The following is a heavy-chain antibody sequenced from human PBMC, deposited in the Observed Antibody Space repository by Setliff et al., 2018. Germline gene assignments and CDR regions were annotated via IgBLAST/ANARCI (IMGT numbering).Heavy chain of an antibody. CDR3: AHRLPKNSAGGTAAFDI. D-gene: IGHD6-13*01. CDR1: VFSLSTSGMR. CDR2: IDWDDDK. V-gene: IGHV2-5*08. Sequence: SGPTLVNPTQTLTLTCTFSVFSLSTSGMRVSWIRQPPGKALEWLARIDWDDDKRYSPSLKSRLTITKDTSKNQVVLTMTNMDPVDTATYYCAHRLPKNSAGGTAAFDIWGQGTMVTVSS. J-gene: IGHJ3*02.